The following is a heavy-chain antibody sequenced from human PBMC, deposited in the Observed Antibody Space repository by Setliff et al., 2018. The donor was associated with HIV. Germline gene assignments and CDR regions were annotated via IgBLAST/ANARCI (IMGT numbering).Heavy chain of an antibody. Sequence: SETLSLTCTVSGGSITRTPYYWGWIRQPPGKGLEWIGSIHHSGTAYDNPSLKSRVTISVDPSKNQILLRLSSVTAADTAVYYCITQADSGANPWYWGQGTLVTVSS. D-gene: IGHD1-26*01. CDR3: ITQADSGANPWY. J-gene: IGHJ4*02. CDR2: IHHSGTA. V-gene: IGHV4-39*01. CDR1: GGSITRTPYY.